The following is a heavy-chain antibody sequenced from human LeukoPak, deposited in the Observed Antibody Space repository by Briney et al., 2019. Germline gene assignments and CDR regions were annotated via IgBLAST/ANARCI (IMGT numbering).Heavy chain of an antibody. Sequence: ASVKVSCKASGGTFSSYTISWVRQAPGQGLEWMGGIIPIFGTANYAQKFQGRVTITADESTSTAYMELSSLRSEDTAVYYCARRLVGATPYAFDIWGQGTMVTVSS. CDR2: IIPIFGTA. V-gene: IGHV1-69*13. CDR3: ARRLVGATPYAFDI. D-gene: IGHD1-26*01. J-gene: IGHJ3*02. CDR1: GGTFSSYT.